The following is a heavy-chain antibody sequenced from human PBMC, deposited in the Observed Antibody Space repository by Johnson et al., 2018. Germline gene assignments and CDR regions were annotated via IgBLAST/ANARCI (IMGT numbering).Heavy chain of an antibody. D-gene: IGHD3-22*01. J-gene: IGHJ3*02. Sequence: VQLVQSGGGLVQXGGSLRLSCAASGFTFSSYAMSWVRQAPGKGLEWVSAISGSGGSTYYADSVKGRFTISRDNSKNTLYLQMNSLRAEDTAVYYCAKASYYYDSSGPYLGAFDIWGQGTMVTVSS. CDR3: AKASYYYDSSGPYLGAFDI. CDR2: ISGSGGST. V-gene: IGHV3-23*04. CDR1: GFTFSSYA.